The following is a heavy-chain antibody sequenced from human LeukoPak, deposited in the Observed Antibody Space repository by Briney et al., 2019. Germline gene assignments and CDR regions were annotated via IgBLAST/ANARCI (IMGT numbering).Heavy chain of an antibody. CDR3: AKDGYYYDSSAYYVIYYFDS. Sequence: PGGSLRLSCAASGFTFNTYAMGWVRQAPGKGLEWVSVISESGASTYYADSVKGRFTISRDNSKNTLYLQMNSLRAEDTAVYYCAKDGYYYDSSAYYVIYYFDSWGQGTLVTVSS. V-gene: IGHV3-23*01. D-gene: IGHD3-22*01. CDR2: ISESGAST. CDR1: GFTFNTYA. J-gene: IGHJ4*02.